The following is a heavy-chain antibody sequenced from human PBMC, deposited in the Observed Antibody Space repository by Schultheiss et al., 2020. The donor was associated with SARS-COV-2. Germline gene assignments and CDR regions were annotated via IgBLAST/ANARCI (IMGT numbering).Heavy chain of an antibody. Sequence: GGSLRLSCAASGFTFSSYAMSWVRQAPGKGLEWVSAISGSGGSTYYADSVKGRFTISRDNSKNTLYLQMNSLGAEDTAVYYCAKVSRTLGDGYNWALDDAFDIWGQGTMVTVSS. CDR1: GFTFSSYA. D-gene: IGHD5-24*01. CDR3: AKVSRTLGDGYNWALDDAFDI. V-gene: IGHV3-23*01. CDR2: ISGSGGST. J-gene: IGHJ3*02.